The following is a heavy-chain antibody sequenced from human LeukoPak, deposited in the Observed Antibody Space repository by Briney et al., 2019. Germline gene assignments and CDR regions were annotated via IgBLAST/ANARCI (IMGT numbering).Heavy chain of an antibody. Sequence: GGSLRLSCAASGFTFSGYSMNWVRQAPGKGLEWVANIKQDGSESYYVDSVKGRFTISRDNAKNSLYLQMNSLRVEDTAVYYCARDKSVAAADTGSLSDCWGQGTLVTVSS. V-gene: IGHV3-7*01. D-gene: IGHD6-13*01. CDR3: ARDKSVAAADTGSLSDC. CDR1: GFTFSGYS. CDR2: IKQDGSES. J-gene: IGHJ4*02.